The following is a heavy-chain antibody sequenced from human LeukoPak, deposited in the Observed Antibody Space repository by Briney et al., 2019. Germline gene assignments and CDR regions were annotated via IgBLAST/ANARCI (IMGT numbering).Heavy chain of an antibody. CDR2: INHSGST. Sequence: SETLSLTCAVYGGSFSGYYWSWIRQPPGKGLEWIGEINHSGSTNYNPSLKSRVTISVDTSKNQFSLKLSSVTAADTAVYCCARHWGYGSSSLGYWGQGTLVTVSS. J-gene: IGHJ4*02. V-gene: IGHV4-34*01. CDR3: ARHWGYGSSSLGY. CDR1: GGSFSGYY. D-gene: IGHD6-6*01.